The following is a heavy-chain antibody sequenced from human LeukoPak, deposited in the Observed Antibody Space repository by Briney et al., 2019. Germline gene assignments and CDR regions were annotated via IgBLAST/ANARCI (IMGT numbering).Heavy chain of an antibody. D-gene: IGHD5-12*01. CDR2: IYTSGST. J-gene: IGHJ2*01. V-gene: IGHV4-61*02. CDR3: ARDRVATFYWYFDL. Sequence: KASETLSLTCTVSGGSISSGSYYWSWIRQPAGKGLEWIGCIYTSGSTNYNPSLKSRVTISVDTSKNQFSLKLSSVTAADTAVYYCARDRVATFYWYFDLWGRGTLVTVSS. CDR1: GGSISSGSYY.